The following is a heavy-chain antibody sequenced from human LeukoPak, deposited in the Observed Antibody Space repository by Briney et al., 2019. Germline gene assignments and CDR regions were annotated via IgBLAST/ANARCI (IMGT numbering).Heavy chain of an antibody. D-gene: IGHD4/OR15-4a*01. CDR1: GFTFSTYW. CDR2: IKTDGSQT. CDR3: ARASMGGRDYHLDS. Sequence: GSLRLSCAASGFTFSTYWMTWVRQAPGKGLEWVANIKTDGSQTYYLDSVKGRFTISRDNAKNFLSLQLGSLRADDTGVYYCARASMGGRDYHLDSWGQGTLVTVSS. J-gene: IGHJ4*02. V-gene: IGHV3-7*01.